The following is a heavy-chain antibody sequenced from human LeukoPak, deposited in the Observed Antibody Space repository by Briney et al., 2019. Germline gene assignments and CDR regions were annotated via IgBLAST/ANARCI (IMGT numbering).Heavy chain of an antibody. CDR1: GYTFTSYY. J-gene: IGHJ4*02. CDR3: AREDSSGWSDLPVKGAFDY. V-gene: IGHV1-46*01. D-gene: IGHD6-19*01. CDR2: INPSGGGT. Sequence: ASVKVSCKASGYTFTSYYMHWVRQAPGQGLEWMGIINPSGGGTSYAQKFQGRVTMTRDTSTSTVYMELSSLRSEDTAVYYCAREDSSGWSDLPVKGAFDYWGQGTLVTVSS.